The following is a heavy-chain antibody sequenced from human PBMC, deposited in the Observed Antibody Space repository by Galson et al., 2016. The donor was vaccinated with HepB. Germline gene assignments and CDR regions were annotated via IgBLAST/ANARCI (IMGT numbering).Heavy chain of an antibody. CDR1: GFTFGSYA. Sequence: SLRLSCAASGFTFGSYAMSWVRQAPGKGLEWVSGISAGGVNTNYADSVRGRFTISRDNSKNTLYLQMNSQRAEDTAVYYCAKDERCSGGSCYFGVWGQGTTVTVSS. CDR3: AKDERCSGGSCYFGV. D-gene: IGHD2-15*01. CDR2: ISAGGVNT. V-gene: IGHV3-23*01. J-gene: IGHJ6*02.